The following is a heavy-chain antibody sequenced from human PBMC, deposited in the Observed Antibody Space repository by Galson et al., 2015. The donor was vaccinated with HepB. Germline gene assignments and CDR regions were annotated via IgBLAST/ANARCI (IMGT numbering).Heavy chain of an antibody. V-gene: IGHV3-64D*06. CDR1: GFTFSSYA. CDR2: ISSNGGST. D-gene: IGHD6-13*01. Sequence: SLRLSCAASGFTFSSYAMHWVRQAPGKGLEYVSAISSNGGSTYYADSVKGRFTISRDNSKNTLYLQMSSLRAEDTAVYYCVKESWYSSSWYGDYWGQGTLVTVSS. J-gene: IGHJ4*02. CDR3: VKESWYSSSWYGDY.